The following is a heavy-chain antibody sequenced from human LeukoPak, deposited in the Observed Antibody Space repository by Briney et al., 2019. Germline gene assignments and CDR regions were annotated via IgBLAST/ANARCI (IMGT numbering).Heavy chain of an antibody. D-gene: IGHD5-24*01. V-gene: IGHV5-51*01. CDR3: ARHSNRGAASSAITRYYYYDMDV. CDR1: GYSFTSYW. CDR2: IYPGDSDT. J-gene: IGHJ6*03. Sequence: GESLEISCKGSGYSFTSYWIGWVRPVPGKGLEWMGIIYPGDSDTRYSPSFQGQVTISADKSISTAYLQWSSLKASDTAMYFCARHSNRGAASSAITRYYYYDMDVWGKGTTVTVSS.